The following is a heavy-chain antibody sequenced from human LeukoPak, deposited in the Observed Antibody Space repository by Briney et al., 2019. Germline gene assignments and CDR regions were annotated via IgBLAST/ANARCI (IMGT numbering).Heavy chain of an antibody. J-gene: IGHJ4*02. CDR1: GYTFTSYY. CDR2: INPSGGST. Sequence: ASVKVSCKASGYTFTSYYMQWVRQAPGQGLEWMGIINPSGGSTSYAQKFQGRVTMTRDTSTSTVYMELSSLRSEDTAVYYCAREFRVAAAGPARDDYWGQGTLVTVSS. CDR3: AREFRVAAAGPARDDY. D-gene: IGHD6-13*01. V-gene: IGHV1-46*01.